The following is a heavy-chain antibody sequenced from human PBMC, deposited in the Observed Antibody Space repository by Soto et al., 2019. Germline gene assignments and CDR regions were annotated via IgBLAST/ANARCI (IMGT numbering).Heavy chain of an antibody. Sequence: QVQLQQWGAGLLKPSETLSLTCAVHGGPFSGYYWSWIRQPPGKGLEWIGEINYSGNTNYTPSLKXRVTISVDTAKKHFSLKLSSVTAADTAVYYCARGIGGTSDYWGQGTLVTVSS. D-gene: IGHD2-15*01. CDR3: ARGIGGTSDY. CDR1: GGPFSGYY. CDR2: INYSGNT. V-gene: IGHV4-34*01. J-gene: IGHJ4*02.